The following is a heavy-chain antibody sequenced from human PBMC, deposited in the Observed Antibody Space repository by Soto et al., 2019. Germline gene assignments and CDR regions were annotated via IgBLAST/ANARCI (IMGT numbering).Heavy chain of an antibody. D-gene: IGHD2-15*01. CDR3: AGERAVVAATYYYYYGMDV. CDR1: GYTFTSYY. Sequence: ASVKVSGKASGYTFTSYYMHCVRQAPGQGLEWMGIINPSGVSTSYAQRVQGRVIMTRDTSTSTVYMELSSLRSEDTAVYYCAGERAVVAATYYYYYGMDVWGQGTTVTVSS. CDR2: INPSGVST. J-gene: IGHJ6*02. V-gene: IGHV1-46*01.